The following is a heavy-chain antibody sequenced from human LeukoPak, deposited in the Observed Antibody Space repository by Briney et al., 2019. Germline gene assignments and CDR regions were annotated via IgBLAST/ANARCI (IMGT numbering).Heavy chain of an antibody. D-gene: IGHD6-13*01. CDR3: AKYQRSYSSSWYLGY. Sequence: PGGSLRLSCAASGFTFSSYAMSWVRQAPGKGLEWVSAISGSGGSTYYADSVKGRFTISRDNSKNTLYLQMNSLRAEDTAVYYCAKYQRSYSSSWYLGYWGQGTLVTVSS. CDR1: GFTFSSYA. V-gene: IGHV3-23*01. J-gene: IGHJ4*02. CDR2: ISGSGGST.